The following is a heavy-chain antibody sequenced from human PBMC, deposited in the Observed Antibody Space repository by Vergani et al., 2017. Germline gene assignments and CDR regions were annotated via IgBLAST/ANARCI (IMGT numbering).Heavy chain of an antibody. D-gene: IGHD2-21*02. CDR1: GFTFSSYS. V-gene: IGHV3-21*01. CDR2: ISSSSSYI. Sequence: EVQLVESGGGLVKPGGSLRLSCAASGFTFSSYSMNWVRQAPGKGLEWVSSISSSSSYIYYADSVKGRFTISRDNAKNSLYLQMNSLRAEDTAVYYCARDPTGFCGGDCYSSQGGGWGQGTLVTVSS. J-gene: IGHJ4*02. CDR3: ARDPTGFCGGDCYSSQGGG.